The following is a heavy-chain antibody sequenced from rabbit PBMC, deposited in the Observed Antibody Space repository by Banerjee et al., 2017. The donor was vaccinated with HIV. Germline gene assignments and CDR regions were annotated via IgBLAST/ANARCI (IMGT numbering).Heavy chain of an antibody. CDR1: GFSFSSSYW. V-gene: IGHV1S45*01. CDR3: ARDAGYAGSNL. D-gene: IGHD4-2*01. Sequence: QEQLEESGGDLVKPEGSLTLTCTASGFSFSSSYWICWIRQAPGKGLEWIACIDAGSGSAYYATWAKGRFTISKTSSTTVTLQMTSLTAADTATYFCARDAGYAGSNLWGPGTLVTVS. CDR2: IDAGSGSA. J-gene: IGHJ4*01.